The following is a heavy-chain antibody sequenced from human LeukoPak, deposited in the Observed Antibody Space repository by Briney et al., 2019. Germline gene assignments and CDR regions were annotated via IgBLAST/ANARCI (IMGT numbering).Heavy chain of an antibody. V-gene: IGHV3-33*01. D-gene: IGHD3-22*01. Sequence: GGSLRLSCAASGFAFSSYGMHWVRQAPGKGLEWVAVTWYDGSNKYYANSVEGRLTISRDNSKSTLYLQMNSLRAEETAVYYCARDLGWRSGYYSDYWGQGTLVTVSS. J-gene: IGHJ4*02. CDR3: ARDLGWRSGYYSDY. CDR1: GFAFSSYG. CDR2: TWYDGSNK.